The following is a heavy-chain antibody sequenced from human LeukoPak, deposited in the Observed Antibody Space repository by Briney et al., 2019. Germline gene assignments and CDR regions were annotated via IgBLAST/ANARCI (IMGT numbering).Heavy chain of an antibody. J-gene: IGHJ4*02. D-gene: IGHD3-22*01. CDR3: ASVYDSSGYYPF. Sequence: PSETLSLTCAVYGGSFSGYYWSWIRQPPGKGLEWIGEINHSGSTNYNPSLKSRVTISVDTSKNHFSLKLSSVTAADTAVYYCASVYDSSGYYPFWGQGTLVTVSS. CDR1: GGSFSGYY. V-gene: IGHV4-34*01. CDR2: INHSGST.